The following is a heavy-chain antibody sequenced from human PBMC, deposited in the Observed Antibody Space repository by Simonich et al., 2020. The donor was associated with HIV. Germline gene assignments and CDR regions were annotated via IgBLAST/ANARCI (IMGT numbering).Heavy chain of an antibody. CDR2: NNPNSGGK. CDR1: GYIFTGYY. J-gene: IGHJ4*02. D-gene: IGHD5-12*01. V-gene: IGHV1-2*06. Sequence: QVQLVQSGAEVKKPGASVRVSCKASGYIFTGYYIHWGRQAPGQGLGWMGRNNPNSGGKNYAQKFQGMVTMTRDTSISTAYMELSRLRSDDTAMYYCASPYSVYDLGYWGQGTLVTVSS. CDR3: ASPYSVYDLGY.